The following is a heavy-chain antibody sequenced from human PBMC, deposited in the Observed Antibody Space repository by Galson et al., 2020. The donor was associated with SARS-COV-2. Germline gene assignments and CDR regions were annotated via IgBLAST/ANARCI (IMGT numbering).Heavy chain of an antibody. D-gene: IGHD3-3*01. CDR3: AKVDDFWSGYSH. Sequence: GESLKISCAASGFTFSSYGMHWVRQAPGKGLEWVAVISYDGSNKYYADSVKGRFTISRDNSKNTLYLQMNSLRAEDTAVYYCAKVDDFWSGYSHWGQGTLVTVSS. CDR1: GFTFSSYG. V-gene: IGHV3-30*18. CDR2: ISYDGSNK. J-gene: IGHJ4*02.